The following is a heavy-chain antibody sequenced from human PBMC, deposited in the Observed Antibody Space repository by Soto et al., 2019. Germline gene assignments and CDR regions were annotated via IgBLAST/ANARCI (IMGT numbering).Heavy chain of an antibody. CDR2: VIPILGTA. J-gene: IGHJ4*02. V-gene: IGHV1-69*01. CDR1: GGSLRNSV. Sequence: QVQLVQSGAEVKKPGSSVKVSCTASGGSLRNSVISWVRQAPAQRLEWMGGVIPILGTANYAQKFQGRVTMTADEATSTAYMDLGRLSPEDTDVYYCARLGHPGHWGPGTLVSVSS. CDR3: ARLGHPGH.